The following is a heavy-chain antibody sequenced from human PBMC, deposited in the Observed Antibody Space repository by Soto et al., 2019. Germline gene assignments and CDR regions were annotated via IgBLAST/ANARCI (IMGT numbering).Heavy chain of an antibody. Sequence: SDPLSLTCNVCGGSISNYYWTWIRQSPEKGLEWIGYMYYNVNINYNPSLQSRVAISIHTPKNQFSLTLKSVTAADTAVYYCASGGNWFDPWGQGILVTVSS. J-gene: IGHJ5*02. CDR1: GGSISNYY. CDR2: MYYNVNI. V-gene: IGHV4-59*01. CDR3: ASGGNWFDP. D-gene: IGHD3-16*01.